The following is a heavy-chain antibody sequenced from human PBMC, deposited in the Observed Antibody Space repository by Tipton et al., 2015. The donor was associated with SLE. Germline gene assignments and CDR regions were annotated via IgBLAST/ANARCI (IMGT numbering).Heavy chain of an antibody. Sequence: TLSLTCTVSGGSISTYYWTWIRQSPGEGLEWMGVVSHGGIIEYNPSLNGRVSMTLDTSRNHFSLSLTSVTAADTAVYYCVRVSTFSIAADGRGYNRFDPWGRGTQVTVSS. CDR3: VRVSTFSIAADGRGYNRFDP. V-gene: IGHV4-59*04. D-gene: IGHD1-1*01. CDR2: VSHGGII. J-gene: IGHJ5*02. CDR1: GGSISTYY.